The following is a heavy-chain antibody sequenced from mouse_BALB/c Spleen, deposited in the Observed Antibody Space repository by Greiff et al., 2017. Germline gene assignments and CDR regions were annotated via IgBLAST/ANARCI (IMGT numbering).Heavy chain of an antibody. V-gene: IGHV14-4*02. CDR3: NGGGYDYYYAMDY. J-gene: IGHJ4*01. CDR1: GFNIKDYY. D-gene: IGHD2-4*01. Sequence: EVQLQQSGAELVRSGASVKLSCTASGFNIKDYYMHWVKQRPEQGLEWIGWIDPENGDTEYAPKFQGKATMTADTSSNTAYLQLSSLTSEDTAVYYCNGGGYDYYYAMDYWGQGTSVTVSS. CDR2: IDPENGDT.